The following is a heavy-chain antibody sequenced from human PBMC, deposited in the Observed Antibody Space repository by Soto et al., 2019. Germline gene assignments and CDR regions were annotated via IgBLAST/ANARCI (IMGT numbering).Heavy chain of an antibody. J-gene: IGHJ4*02. CDR3: ARDMEMTTVTWSDFDY. V-gene: IGHV3-21*01. CDR1: GFTFSSGS. CDR2: IISSSSHI. Sequence: GGSLRLSCAASGFTFSSGSMNWVCQAPGKGLGWVSSIISSSSHIYYADSVKGRFTISRDNAKNSLYLQMNSLRAEDTAVYYCARDMEMTTVTWSDFDYWGQGTLVTVSS. D-gene: IGHD4-17*01.